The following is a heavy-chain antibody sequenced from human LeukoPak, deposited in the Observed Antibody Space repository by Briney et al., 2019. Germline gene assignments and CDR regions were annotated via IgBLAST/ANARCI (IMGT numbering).Heavy chain of an antibody. Sequence: PGGSLRLSCTASGFTFSSYAMHWVRQAPGKGLEWVAVISYDGSNKYYADSVKGRFTISRDNSKNTLYLQMSSLRAEDTAVYYCASGYFSEPGYNWFDPWGQGVLVTVSS. J-gene: IGHJ5*02. D-gene: IGHD6-13*01. CDR3: ASGYFSEPGYNWFDP. CDR1: GFTFSSYA. V-gene: IGHV3-30-3*01. CDR2: ISYDGSNK.